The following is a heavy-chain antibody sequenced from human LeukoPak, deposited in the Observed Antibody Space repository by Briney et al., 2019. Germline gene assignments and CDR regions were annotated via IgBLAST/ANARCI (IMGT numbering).Heavy chain of an antibody. CDR1: GGSFSGYY. V-gene: IGHV4-34*01. Sequence: SETLSLTCAVYGGSFSGYYWSWIRQPPGKGLEWIGEINHSGSTNYNPSLKSRVTISVGTSKNQFSLKLSSVTAADTAVYYCARGSPTGGGDYWGQGTLVTVSS. J-gene: IGHJ4*02. CDR3: ARGSPTGGGDY. D-gene: IGHD3-10*01. CDR2: INHSGST.